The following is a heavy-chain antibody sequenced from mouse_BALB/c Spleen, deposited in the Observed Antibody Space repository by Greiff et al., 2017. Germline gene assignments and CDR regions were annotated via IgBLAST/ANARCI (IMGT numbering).Heavy chain of an antibody. CDR2: ISSGGSYT. Sequence: EVMLVESGGGLVKPGGSLKLSCAASGFTFSSYAMSWVRQTPEKRLEWVATISSGGSYTYYPDSVKGRFTISRDNAKNTLYLQMSSLRSEDTAMYYCARRRYDDYWGQGTTLTVSS. D-gene: IGHD2-14*01. V-gene: IGHV5-9-1*01. J-gene: IGHJ2*01. CDR1: GFTFSSYA. CDR3: ARRRYDDY.